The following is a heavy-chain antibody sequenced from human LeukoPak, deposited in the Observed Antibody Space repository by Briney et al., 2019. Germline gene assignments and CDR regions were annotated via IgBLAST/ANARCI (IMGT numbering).Heavy chain of an antibody. V-gene: IGHV1-8*01. D-gene: IGHD5-12*01. CDR1: GYTFTSYD. CDR3: ARGKGYDYPFSYYYGMDV. J-gene: IGHJ6*02. Sequence: ASVKVSCKASGYTFTSYDINWVRQATGQGLEWMGWMNPNSGNTGYAQKFQGRVTMTRNTSISTAYMELSSLRSEDTAVYYCARGKGYDYPFSYYYGMDVWGQGTTVIVSS. CDR2: MNPNSGNT.